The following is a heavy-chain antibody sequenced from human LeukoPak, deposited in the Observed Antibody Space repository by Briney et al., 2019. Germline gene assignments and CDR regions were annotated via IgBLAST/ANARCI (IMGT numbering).Heavy chain of an antibody. CDR1: GDSINSDEYL. CDR3: AREEVMGAPSDY. CDR2: IYHSGST. J-gene: IGHJ4*02. D-gene: IGHD1-26*01. V-gene: IGHV4-30-2*01. Sequence: SETLSLTCRVSGDSINSDEYLWHWIRQPPGKGLEWIGCIYHSGSTYYNPSLKSRVTVSVDMSKTQVSLNLRSVTAADTAVYYCAREEVMGAPSDYWGQGNLVTVSS.